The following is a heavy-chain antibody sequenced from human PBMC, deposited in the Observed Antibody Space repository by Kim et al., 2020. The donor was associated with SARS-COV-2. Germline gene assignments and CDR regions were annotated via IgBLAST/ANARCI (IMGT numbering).Heavy chain of an antibody. V-gene: IGHV4-59*09. D-gene: IGHD3-16*01. Sequence: NPSLKSRVTISVDTSKNQFSLKLSSVTAADTAVYYCARGVWGLSYYGMDVWGQGTTVTVSS. J-gene: IGHJ6*02. CDR3: ARGVWGLSYYGMDV.